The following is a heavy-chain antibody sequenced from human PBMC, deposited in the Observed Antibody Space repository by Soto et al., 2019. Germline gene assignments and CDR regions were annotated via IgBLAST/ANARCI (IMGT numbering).Heavy chain of an antibody. V-gene: IGHV3-30*18. D-gene: IGHD6-13*01. J-gene: IGHJ4*02. CDR1: GFTFGNYG. CDR3: SKFVHSSTWYRYFDY. Sequence: PGGSLRLSCAASGFTFGNYGMHWVRQALGKGLEWVAVISYDGSNEYYVDSVKGRFTISRDNSKNTLYLQMNSLRAEDTAVYYCSKFVHSSTWYRYFDYWGQGTLVTVSS. CDR2: ISYDGSNE.